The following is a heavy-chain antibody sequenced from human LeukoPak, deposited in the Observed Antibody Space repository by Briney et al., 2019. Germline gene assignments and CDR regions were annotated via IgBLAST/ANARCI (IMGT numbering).Heavy chain of an antibody. CDR3: ARLHYDFWSDYHEGVYYGMDV. V-gene: IGHV1-8*01. J-gene: IGHJ6*02. Sequence: GASVKVSCKASGYTFTSYDINWVRQATGQGLEWMGWMNPNSGNTGYAQKFQGRVTMTRNTSISTAYMELSSLRSEDTAVYYCARLHYDFWSDYHEGVYYGMDVWGQGTTVTVSS. CDR2: MNPNSGNT. D-gene: IGHD3-3*01. CDR1: GYTFTSYD.